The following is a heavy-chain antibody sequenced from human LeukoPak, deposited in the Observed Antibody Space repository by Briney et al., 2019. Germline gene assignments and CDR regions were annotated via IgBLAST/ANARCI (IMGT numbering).Heavy chain of an antibody. CDR3: ARDLLGWELHYFDY. V-gene: IGHV3-21*01. J-gene: IGHJ4*02. CDR1: GFTFSSYG. D-gene: IGHD1-26*01. Sequence: GGSLRLSCAASGFTFSSYGMHWVRQAPGKGLEWVSSISGSSSYIYYADSVKGRFSISRDNAKNSLYLQMNSLRAEDTAVYYCARDLLGWELHYFDYWGQGTLVTVSS. CDR2: ISGSSSYI.